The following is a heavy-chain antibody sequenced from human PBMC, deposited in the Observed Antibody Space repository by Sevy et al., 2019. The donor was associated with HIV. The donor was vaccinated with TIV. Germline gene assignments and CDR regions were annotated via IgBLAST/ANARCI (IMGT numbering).Heavy chain of an antibody. CDR1: GFMFSNYW. V-gene: IGHV3-7*03. Sequence: GGSLRLSCVASGFMFSNYWMSWVRQAPGKGLEWVANIKRDGSEKYYVASVKGRFTISRDNAKNSLYLQMNSLRVEDTAVYYCARDCSSTSCHCGMDVWGPGTTVTVS. CDR3: ARDCSSTSCHCGMDV. J-gene: IGHJ6*02. CDR2: IKRDGSEK. D-gene: IGHD2-2*01.